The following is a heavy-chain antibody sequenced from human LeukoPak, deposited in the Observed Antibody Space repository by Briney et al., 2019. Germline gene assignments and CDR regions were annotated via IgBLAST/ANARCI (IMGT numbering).Heavy chain of an antibody. D-gene: IGHD5-12*01. CDR2: ISWNSGSI. V-gene: IGHV3-9*01. J-gene: IGHJ4*02. CDR3: AKGTYSAYNSGCAY. CDR1: GFTFDDYA. Sequence: GGSLRLSCAASGFTFDDYAMHWVRQAPGKGLEWVSGISWNSGSIGYADSVKGRFTISRDNAKNSLYLQMNSLRAEDTALYYCAKGTYSAYNSGCAYWGQGTLVTVSS.